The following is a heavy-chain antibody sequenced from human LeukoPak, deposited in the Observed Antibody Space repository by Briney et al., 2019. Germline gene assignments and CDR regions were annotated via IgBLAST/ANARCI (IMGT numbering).Heavy chain of an antibody. CDR2: INPHTGAA. CDR3: ARGKSGYSP. CDR1: GYTFTENY. V-gene: IGHV1-2*02. Sequence: GSVKVSCKVSGYTFTENYIHWVRQTPGRGLEWMGLINPHTGAANYTQNFQGRVTLTRDTSSSTAYMHLSSLRSDDTAVYYCARGKSGYSPWGQGTPVTVSS. J-gene: IGHJ4*02. D-gene: IGHD3-22*01.